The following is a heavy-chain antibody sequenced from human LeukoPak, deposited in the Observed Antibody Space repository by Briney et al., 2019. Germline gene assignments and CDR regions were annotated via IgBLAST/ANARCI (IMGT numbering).Heavy chain of an antibody. CDR3: ARGRYCSADICSGGDAFDI. D-gene: IGHD2-15*01. Sequence: SETLSLTCTASGGSINNYYWSWIRQPAGKGLEWIGRIYTRGSTNYNPSLKSRVTMSVDTSKNQFSLKLSSVTAADTAVYYCARGRYCSADICSGGDAFDIWGQGTM. CDR1: GGSINNYY. CDR2: IYTRGST. J-gene: IGHJ3*02. V-gene: IGHV4-4*07.